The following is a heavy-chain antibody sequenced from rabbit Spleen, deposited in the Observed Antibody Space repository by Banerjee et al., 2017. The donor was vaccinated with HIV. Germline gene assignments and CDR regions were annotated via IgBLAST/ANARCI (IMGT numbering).Heavy chain of an antibody. V-gene: IGHV1S40*01. CDR2: IDTGSSGFT. D-gene: IGHD4-1*01. CDR3: ARDLAGVIGWNFSV. J-gene: IGHJ6*01. Sequence: QSLEESGGDLVKPGASLSLTCTASGVSFSSSSYMCWVRQAPGKGLEWIACIDTGSSGFTYFATWAKGRFTCSKTSSTTVTLQMTSLTAADTATYFCARDLAGVIGWNFSVWGPGTLVTVS. CDR1: GVSFSSSSY.